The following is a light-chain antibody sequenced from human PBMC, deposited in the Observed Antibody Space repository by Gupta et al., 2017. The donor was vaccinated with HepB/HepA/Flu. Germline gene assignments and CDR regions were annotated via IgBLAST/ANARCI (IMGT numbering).Light chain of an antibody. V-gene: IGLV2-14*03. J-gene: IGLJ3*02. CDR3: SSYTATNNGV. Sequence: SALTQPASVSGSLGQSITISFTGSSYDVGAYDFVSWYQQQPGKAPKLLIYDVSPRPAGVAVRFSGSKSGNTASLTISGRKAEDAADYYGSSYTATNNGVFGGGTKVTVL. CDR1: SYDVGAYDF. CDR2: DVS.